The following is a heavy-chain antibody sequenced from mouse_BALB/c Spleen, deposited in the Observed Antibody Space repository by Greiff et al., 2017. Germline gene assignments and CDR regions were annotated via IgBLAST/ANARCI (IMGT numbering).Heavy chain of an antibody. Sequence: EVKLVESGGGLVKPGGSLKLSCAASGFTFSSYAMSWVRQTPEKRLEWVATISSGGSYTYYPDSVKGRFTISRDNAKNTLYLQMSSLRSEDTAMYYCARNSHYYYGSSSYAMDYWGQGTSVTVSS. CDR1: GFTFSSYA. CDR3: ARNSHYYYGSSSYAMDY. CDR2: ISSGGSYT. J-gene: IGHJ4*01. D-gene: IGHD1-1*01. V-gene: IGHV5-9-3*01.